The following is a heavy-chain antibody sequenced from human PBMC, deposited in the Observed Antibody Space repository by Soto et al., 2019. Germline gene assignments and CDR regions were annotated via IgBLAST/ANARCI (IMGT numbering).Heavy chain of an antibody. V-gene: IGHV3-48*02. D-gene: IGHD3-22*01. CDR3: ARYAFDYDTTGYHSDS. J-gene: IGHJ4*02. Sequence: EVQLVESGGGLVQPGGSLRLSCGASGFTFSNFHMNWVSQAPGKGLEWVSYISSSGSTTYYADSVKGRFTISRDNARNSLVLQMSSLRDEDTAVYYCARYAFDYDTTGYHSDSWGQGTLVTVSS. CDR1: GFTFSNFH. CDR2: ISSSGSTT.